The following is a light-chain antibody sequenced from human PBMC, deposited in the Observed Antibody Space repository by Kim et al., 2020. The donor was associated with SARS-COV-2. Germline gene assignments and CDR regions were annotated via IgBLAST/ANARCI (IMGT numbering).Light chain of an antibody. CDR1: NCNLGSSY. V-gene: IGLV1-47*01. CDR3: AAWDDSLSGRGV. J-gene: IGLJ3*02. CDR2: RND. Sequence: TPGQRVTLSCNCNLGSSYVYWYQPLPGMAPKPLISRNDQRPSGVPGRFSGSKSGTSASLAISGLRSEDEADYYCAAWDDSLSGRGVFGGGTKVTVL.